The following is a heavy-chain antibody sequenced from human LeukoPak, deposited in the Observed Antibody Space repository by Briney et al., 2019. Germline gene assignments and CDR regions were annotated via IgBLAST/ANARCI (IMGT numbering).Heavy chain of an antibody. CDR1: GDTFATYW. J-gene: IGHJ4*02. CDR2: IFPFDSDT. D-gene: IGHD2-15*01. CDR3: ARHRLEVDFFDY. V-gene: IGHV5-51*01. Sequence: GESLKISCQGSGDTFATYWIAWVRQTPGKGLELMGSIFPFDSDTRYSPSFQGQVTFSADKSINTAYLQWSSLKASDTAMYYCARHRLEVDFFDYWGQGTVVTVSS.